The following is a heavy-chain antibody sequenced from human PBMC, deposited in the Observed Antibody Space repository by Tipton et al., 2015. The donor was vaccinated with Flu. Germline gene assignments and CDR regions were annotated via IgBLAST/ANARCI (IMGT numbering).Heavy chain of an antibody. D-gene: IGHD3-10*01. Sequence: SLRLSCAASGFTVSSNYMGWVRQAPGKGLEWVSVIYSGGSTYYADSVKGRFTISRDNSKNTLYLQMNSLRAEDTAVYYCASGWFGRLWNAFDIWGQGTMVTVSS. CDR1: GFTVSSNY. CDR3: ASGWFGRLWNAFDI. J-gene: IGHJ3*02. CDR2: IYSGGST. V-gene: IGHV3-53*01.